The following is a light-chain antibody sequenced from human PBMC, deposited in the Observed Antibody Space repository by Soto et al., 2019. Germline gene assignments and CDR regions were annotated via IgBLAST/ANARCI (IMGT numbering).Light chain of an antibody. CDR2: DIS. Sequence: EIVLTQSPATLSLSPGERAILSCRASQSISSYLAWYQQKPGQAPRLLIYDISNRATGTPARFSGSGSGTDFTLTISSLEPEDFAVYYCQQRRAFGPGTKVDIK. J-gene: IGKJ3*01. CDR3: QQRRA. CDR1: QSISSY. V-gene: IGKV3-11*01.